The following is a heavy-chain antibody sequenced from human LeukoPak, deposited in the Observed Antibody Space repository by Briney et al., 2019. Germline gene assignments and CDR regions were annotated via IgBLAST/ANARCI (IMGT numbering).Heavy chain of an antibody. J-gene: IGHJ4*02. CDR3: AKSFWWFGEFSPFDY. CDR2: ISSSGSTI. D-gene: IGHD3-10*01. CDR1: GFIFGDYA. Sequence: GGSLRLSCTGSGFIFGDYAMNWVRQAPGKGLEWVSYISSSGSTIYYADSVKGRFTISRDNAKNSLYLRMNSLRAEDTAVYYCAKSFWWFGEFSPFDYWGQGTLVTVSS. V-gene: IGHV3-48*03.